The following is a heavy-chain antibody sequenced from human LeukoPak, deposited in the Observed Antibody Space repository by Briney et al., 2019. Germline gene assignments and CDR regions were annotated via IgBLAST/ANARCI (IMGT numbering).Heavy chain of an antibody. CDR2: VTNNGDTT. Sequence: PGGSPRFSCAASGFNFSAYAMHWVRQAPGKGLEYVSVVTNNGDTTYYANSVKGRFTISRDNSKSTLFLQMDSLRGEDMGVYYCARGHPYNYGSNYMDVWGSGTTVTVS. CDR1: GFNFSAYA. J-gene: IGHJ6*03. D-gene: IGHD3-10*01. V-gene: IGHV3-64*01. CDR3: ARGHPYNYGSNYMDV.